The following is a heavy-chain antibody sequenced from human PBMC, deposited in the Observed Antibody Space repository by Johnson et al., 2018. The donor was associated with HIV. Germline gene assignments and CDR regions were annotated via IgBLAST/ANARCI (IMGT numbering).Heavy chain of an antibody. CDR2: IRYDGSNK. V-gene: IGHV3-30*02. Sequence: QVQLVESGGGLVQPGGSMRLSCAASGFTFSSYGMHWVRQAPGKGLEWVAFIRYDGSNKYYADSVKGRFTISRDNSKNTLYLQMNSLRAEDTAVYYCARDRIAVAQGAFDIWGQGTMVTVSS. J-gene: IGHJ3*02. CDR1: GFTFSSYG. CDR3: ARDRIAVAQGAFDI. D-gene: IGHD6-19*01.